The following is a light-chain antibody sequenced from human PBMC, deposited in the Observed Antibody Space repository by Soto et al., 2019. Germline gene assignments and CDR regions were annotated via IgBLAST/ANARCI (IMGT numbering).Light chain of an antibody. V-gene: IGKV3-20*01. Sequence: EIVLTQSPGTLSLPPGERATLSCRASQSVSSSYLAWYQQKPGQAPRLLIYGASSRATGIPDRFSGSGSGTDFTLTISRLEPEDFAVYYCQQYGSSLRWTFGQGTKLEIK. CDR1: QSVSSSY. CDR2: GAS. CDR3: QQYGSSLRWT. J-gene: IGKJ2*01.